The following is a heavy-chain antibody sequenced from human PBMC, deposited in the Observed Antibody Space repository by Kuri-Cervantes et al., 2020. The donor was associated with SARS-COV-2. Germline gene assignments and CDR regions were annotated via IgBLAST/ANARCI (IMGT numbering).Heavy chain of an antibody. J-gene: IGHJ4*02. D-gene: IGHD3-9*01. Sequence: SETLSLTCAVYGGSFSGYYWSWIRQPPGKGLEWIGEINHSGSTNYNPSLKSRVTISVDTSKNQSSLKLSSVTAADTAVYYCARHYAFDRFCNWGQGTLVTVSS. CDR3: ARHYAFDRFCN. CDR2: INHSGST. V-gene: IGHV4-34*01. CDR1: GGSFSGYY.